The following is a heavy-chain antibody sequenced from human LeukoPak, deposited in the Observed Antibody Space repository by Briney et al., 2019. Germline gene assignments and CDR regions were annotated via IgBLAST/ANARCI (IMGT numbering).Heavy chain of an antibody. J-gene: IGHJ4*02. CDR1: GFTVSSNY. D-gene: IGHD2-8*01. V-gene: IGHV3-53*01. CDR3: ARDLGYCTNGVCHTRFDY. CDR2: IYSGGSS. Sequence: GGSLRLSCAASGFTVSSNYMSWVRQAPGKGLEWVSVIYSGGSSYYADSVRGRFTISRDNSKNTLYLQMNSLRAEDTAVYYCARDLGYCTNGVCHTRFDYWGQGTLVAVSS.